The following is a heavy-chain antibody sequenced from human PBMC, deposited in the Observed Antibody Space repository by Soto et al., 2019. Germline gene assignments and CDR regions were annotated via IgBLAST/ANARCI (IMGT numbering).Heavy chain of an antibody. D-gene: IGHD1-26*01. V-gene: IGHV3-33*05. J-gene: IGHJ4*02. CDR2: VSYDGTKT. Sequence: WSLRLSCVGSGFTFKNYGMHWVRQAPGKGLEWLAVVSYDGTKTMYTDSVKGRISISRDNARNTLFLQMDSLTAEDTALYYCARELRSYSGAYSDHWGQGTPVTVSS. CDR1: GFTFKNYG. CDR3: ARELRSYSGAYSDH.